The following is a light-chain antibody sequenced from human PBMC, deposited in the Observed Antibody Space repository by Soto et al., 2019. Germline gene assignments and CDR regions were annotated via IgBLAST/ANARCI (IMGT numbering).Light chain of an antibody. J-gene: IGKJ4*01. Sequence: EIVLTQSPATLSLSPGERATLSCRASQSIASYLAWYQQKPGQAPRLLIYDASNRATGIPARFSGSGSGTDFTLTISSLEPEAFAVYYWQQRSKWLTFGGGTKVEIK. CDR3: QQRSKWLT. CDR1: QSIASY. CDR2: DAS. V-gene: IGKV3-11*01.